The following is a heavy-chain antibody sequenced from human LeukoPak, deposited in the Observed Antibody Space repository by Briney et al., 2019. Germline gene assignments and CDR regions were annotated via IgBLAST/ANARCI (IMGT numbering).Heavy chain of an antibody. D-gene: IGHD3-3*01. J-gene: IGHJ4*02. CDR1: GGSFSSGSYY. Sequence: SETLSLTCTVSGGSFSSGSYYWSWIRQPPGKGLEWIGYIYYSGSTNYNPSLKSRVTISVDTSKNQFSLKLSSVTAADTAVYYCARYFDGPGSYDFWSATVPGFDYWGQGTLVTVSS. CDR2: IYYSGST. CDR3: ARYFDGPGSYDFWSATVPGFDY. V-gene: IGHV4-61*01.